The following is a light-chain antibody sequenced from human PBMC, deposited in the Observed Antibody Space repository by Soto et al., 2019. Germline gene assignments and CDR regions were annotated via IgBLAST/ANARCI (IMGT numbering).Light chain of an antibody. J-gene: IGKJ1*01. Sequence: DIQMTQSPSTLSASVGDRVTITCRASQSISSWLAWYQQKPGKAPKLLIYDASSLESGVPSRLSGSGAGTEFALTISSLQHDDFATYYCQQYNSYSWPFGQGTKVEIK. CDR2: DAS. CDR3: QQYNSYSWP. CDR1: QSISSW. V-gene: IGKV1-5*01.